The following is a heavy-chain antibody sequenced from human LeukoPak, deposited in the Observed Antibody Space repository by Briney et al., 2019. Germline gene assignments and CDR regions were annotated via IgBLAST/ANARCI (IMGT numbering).Heavy chain of an antibody. Sequence: SGPALVKPTQTLTLTCTFSGFSLSTSGMRVSWIRRPPGKALEWLARIDWDDGQFYTTSLKTRLTISKDTSKNQVVLTMTNMDPVDTATYYCARMGASSHFDYWGQGTLVTVSS. CDR1: GFSLSTSGMR. D-gene: IGHD4/OR15-4a*01. J-gene: IGHJ4*02. V-gene: IGHV2-70*04. CDR2: IDWDDGQ. CDR3: ARMGASSHFDY.